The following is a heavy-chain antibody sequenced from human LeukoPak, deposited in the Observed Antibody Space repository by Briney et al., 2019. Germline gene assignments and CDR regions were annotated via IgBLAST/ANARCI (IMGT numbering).Heavy chain of an antibody. Sequence: GESLKISCKGSGYTFTSYGISWVRQAPGQGLEWMGWISAYNGNTNYAQKLQGRVTMTTDTSTSTAYMELRSLRSDDTAVYYCARDNWNYRSLGPYYYYGMDVWGQGTTVTVSS. CDR1: GYTFTSYG. CDR2: ISAYNGNT. D-gene: IGHD1-7*01. J-gene: IGHJ6*02. CDR3: ARDNWNYRSLGPYYYYGMDV. V-gene: IGHV1-18*01.